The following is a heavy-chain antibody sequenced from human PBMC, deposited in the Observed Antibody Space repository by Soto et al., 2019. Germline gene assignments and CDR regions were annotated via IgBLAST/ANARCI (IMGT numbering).Heavy chain of an antibody. CDR1: GDSVSSNSAA. J-gene: IGHJ4*02. V-gene: IGHV6-1*01. Sequence: PSQTLSLTCAISGDSVSSNSAAWNWIRQSPSRGLEWLGRTYYRSQWYDDYAESVKSRISITPDTSKNQFSLQLNSVTPEDTAVYYCARDSSGYYYRYFDCWGRGSLVTGYS. CDR2: TYYRSQWYD. CDR3: ARDSSGYYYRYFDC. D-gene: IGHD3-22*01.